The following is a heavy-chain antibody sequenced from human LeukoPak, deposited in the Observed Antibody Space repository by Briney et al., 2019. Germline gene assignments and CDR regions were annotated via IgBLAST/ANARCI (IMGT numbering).Heavy chain of an antibody. Sequence: GGSLRLSCAASGFTFSSYEMNWVRQAPGKGLEWVSYVSSSGGTVYYADSVKGRFTISRDNAKNSLDLQMNSLTVEDTAVYYCARDGYYDSSGYYYSPDAFDMWGQGTMVTVSS. D-gene: IGHD3-22*01. V-gene: IGHV3-48*03. CDR3: ARDGYYDSSGYYYSPDAFDM. CDR2: VSSSGGTV. CDR1: GFTFSSYE. J-gene: IGHJ3*02.